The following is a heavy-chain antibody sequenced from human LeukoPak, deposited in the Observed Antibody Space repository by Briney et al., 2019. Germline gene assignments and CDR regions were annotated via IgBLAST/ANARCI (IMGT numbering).Heavy chain of an antibody. V-gene: IGHV3-30*02. J-gene: IGHJ4*02. D-gene: IGHD3-10*01. Sequence: PGGSLRLSCAASGFTFSSYGMHWVRQAPGKGLEWVAFIRYDGSNKYYADSVKGRFTISRDNSKNTLYLQMNSLRAEDTAVYYCARTHNRPRWFGDPDFDYWGQGTLVTVSS. CDR2: IRYDGSNK. CDR3: ARTHNRPRWFGDPDFDY. CDR1: GFTFSSYG.